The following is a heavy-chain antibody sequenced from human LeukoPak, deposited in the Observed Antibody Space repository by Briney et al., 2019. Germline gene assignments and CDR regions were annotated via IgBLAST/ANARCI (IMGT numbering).Heavy chain of an antibody. CDR1: GGSISSYY. CDR2: IYYSGST. Sequence: SETLSLTCTGSGGSISSYYWSWIRQPPGKGLEWIGYIYYSGSTNYNPSLKSRVTISVDTSKNQFSLKLSSVTAADTAVYYCARADWHYYDSSGYLSLDYWGQGTLVTVSS. J-gene: IGHJ4*02. D-gene: IGHD3-22*01. CDR3: ARADWHYYDSSGYLSLDY. V-gene: IGHV4-59*01.